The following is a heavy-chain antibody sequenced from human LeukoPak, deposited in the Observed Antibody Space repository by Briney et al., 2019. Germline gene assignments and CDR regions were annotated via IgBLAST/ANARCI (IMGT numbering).Heavy chain of an antibody. CDR1: GGTISSYY. CDR2: IHYSGST. Sequence: SETLSLTRTVSGGTISSYYWNWIRQPPGKGLEWIGYIHYSGSTKYNPSLKSRVTISVDTSKNQFSLKLSSVTAADTAVYYCAGWYSSGWAFDYWGQGTLVTVSS. J-gene: IGHJ4*02. V-gene: IGHV4-59*08. D-gene: IGHD6-19*01. CDR3: AGWYSSGWAFDY.